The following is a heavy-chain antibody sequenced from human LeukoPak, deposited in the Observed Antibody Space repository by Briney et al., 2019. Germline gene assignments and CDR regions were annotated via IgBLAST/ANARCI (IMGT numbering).Heavy chain of an antibody. CDR1: GFTVSSNY. CDR2: ISNDGDT. Sequence: GGSLRLSCAASGFTVSSNYMSWVRQGPGKGLECVSVISNDGDTYYADSVKGRFTISRDTSKNTVSLQMNGLRAEDTAVYYCAGDKTTGGWYEFDYWGQGTLVTVSS. J-gene: IGHJ4*02. D-gene: IGHD6-19*01. CDR3: AGDKTTGGWYEFDY. V-gene: IGHV3-53*01.